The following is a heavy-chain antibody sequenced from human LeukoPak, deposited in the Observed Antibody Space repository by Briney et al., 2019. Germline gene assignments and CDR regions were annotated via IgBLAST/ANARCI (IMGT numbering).Heavy chain of an antibody. D-gene: IGHD6-19*01. CDR2: LSGSGITT. Sequence: PGGSLRLSCAASGFTFSSYTMSWVRQAPGKGLEWVSGLSGSGITTYYADSVKGRFTISRDNSKNTLYLQMNSLRAEDTAVYYCAKDNEVAGFFDYWGQGTLVTVSS. J-gene: IGHJ4*02. V-gene: IGHV3-23*01. CDR3: AKDNEVAGFFDY. CDR1: GFTFSSYT.